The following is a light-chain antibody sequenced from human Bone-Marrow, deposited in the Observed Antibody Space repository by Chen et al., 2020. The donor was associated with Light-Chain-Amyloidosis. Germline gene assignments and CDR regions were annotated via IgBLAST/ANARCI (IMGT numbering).Light chain of an antibody. CDR3: QQYGTSPLT. CDR1: QTISSNY. V-gene: IGKV3-20*01. J-gene: IGKJ4*01. CDR2: GAS. Sequence: EIVLTQSPGTLSLSPGEGANLSCRASQTISSNYLTWYQQKLGQAPRLLIYGASSGATGIPDRFTGSGSGTDFTLTINRLEPEDFAMYYCQQYGTSPLTFGCGTKVEIK.